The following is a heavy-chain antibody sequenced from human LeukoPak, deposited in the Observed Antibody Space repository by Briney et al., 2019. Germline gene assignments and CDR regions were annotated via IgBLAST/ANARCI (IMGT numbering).Heavy chain of an antibody. CDR1: GGSISSYY. D-gene: IGHD6-19*01. Sequence: SETLSLTCTVSGGSISSYYWSWLRPPPGKGLEGMGYIYYSGSTNYNPSLKSRVTISVDTSKNQFCLMRTSVTAADTAVYYCARVSGSSGWYEISGMDVWGQGTTVTVSS. J-gene: IGHJ6*02. CDR2: IYYSGST. CDR3: ARVSGSSGWYEISGMDV. V-gene: IGHV4-59*08.